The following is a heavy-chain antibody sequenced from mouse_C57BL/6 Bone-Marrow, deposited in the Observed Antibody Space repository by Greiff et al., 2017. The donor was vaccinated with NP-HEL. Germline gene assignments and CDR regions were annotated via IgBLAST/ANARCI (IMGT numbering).Heavy chain of an antibody. CDR2: IRNKANNHAT. CDR3: AIYYGYDKGDFDY. J-gene: IGHJ2*01. Sequence: DVQLVESGGGLVQPGGSMKLSCAASGFTFSDAWMDWVRQSPEKGLEWVAEIRNKANNHATYYAESVKGRFTISRDDSKSSVYLQMNSLRAEDTGIYYCAIYYGYDKGDFDYWGQGTTLTVSS. V-gene: IGHV6-6*01. CDR1: GFTFSDAW. D-gene: IGHD2-2*01.